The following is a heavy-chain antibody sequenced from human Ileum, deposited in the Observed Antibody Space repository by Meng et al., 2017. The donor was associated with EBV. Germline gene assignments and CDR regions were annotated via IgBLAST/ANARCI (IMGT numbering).Heavy chain of an antibody. CDR1: ADSIARESW. CDR2: MYPTGHT. CDR3: VRGGTYYLSY. J-gene: IGHJ4*02. D-gene: IGHD1-26*01. V-gene: IGHV4-4*02. Sequence: RLQEAGGGRVERAGSRCLSCSICADSIARESWCIGVGHSPAKGLWWIGDMYPTGHTYYNPSLKGRVSISIDKSKNQLSLKLNSVTAADTAVYYCVRGGTYYLSYWGQGSLVTVSS.